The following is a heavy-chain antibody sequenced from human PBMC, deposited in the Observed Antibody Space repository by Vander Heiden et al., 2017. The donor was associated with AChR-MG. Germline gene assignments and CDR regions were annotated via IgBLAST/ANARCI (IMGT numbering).Heavy chain of an antibody. V-gene: IGHV1-18*01. D-gene: IGHD5-18*01. Sequence: QVQLVQSGAEVKKPGASVKVSCKASGYTFTRYGISWVRQAPGQGLEWMGWISAYNGNTNYAQKLQGRVTMTTDTSTSTAYMELRSLRSDDTAVYYCARTVDTAMVTSPFDYWGQGTLVTVSS. CDR2: ISAYNGNT. J-gene: IGHJ4*02. CDR3: ARTVDTAMVTSPFDY. CDR1: GYTFTRYG.